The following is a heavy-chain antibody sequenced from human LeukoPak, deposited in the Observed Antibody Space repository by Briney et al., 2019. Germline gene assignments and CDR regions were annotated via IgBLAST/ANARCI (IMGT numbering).Heavy chain of an antibody. D-gene: IGHD3-10*01. CDR1: GFSLSTNGVA. J-gene: IGHJ4*02. CDR3: AHRPPHRATASRGMAPVVFYY. V-gene: IGHV2-5*02. CDR2: IYWDGDV. Sequence: SGPTLVNPTQTLTLTCTFSGFSLSTNGVAVGWIRQPPGKALEWLALIYWDGDVRYSSSLRSRLTITKDPSTNQVVLKMINKNPVDTATYFCAHRPPHRATASRGMAPVVFYYCGQGALFTVSS.